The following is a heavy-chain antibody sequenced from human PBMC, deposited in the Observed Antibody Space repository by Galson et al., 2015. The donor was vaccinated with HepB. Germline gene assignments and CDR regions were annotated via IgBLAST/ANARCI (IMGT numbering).Heavy chain of an antibody. V-gene: IGHV4-4*07. CDR3: ARNRGGDSWDAAFDI. CDR1: GGSISRYH. J-gene: IGHJ3*02. Sequence: ETLSLTCSVSGGSISRYHWTWIRQPAGKGLEWIGRIFSSGTTTYSPSLKSRVIMSVDTFRNHFSPKLTSMTAADTAVYFCARNRGGDSWDAAFDIWGQGTKVNVFS. D-gene: IGHD2-21*02. CDR2: IFSSGTT.